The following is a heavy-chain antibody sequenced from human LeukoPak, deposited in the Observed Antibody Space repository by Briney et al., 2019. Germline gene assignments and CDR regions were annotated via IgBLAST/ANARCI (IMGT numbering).Heavy chain of an antibody. CDR3: ARVCNAFIIAAAGTGWFDP. D-gene: IGHD6-13*01. CDR2: IYYSGST. J-gene: IGHJ5*02. V-gene: IGHV4-39*07. Sequence: PSETLSLTCTVSGGSISSSSYYWGWIRQPPGKGLEWIGSIYYSGSTYYNPSLKSRVTISVDTSKNQFSLKLSSVTAADTAVYYCARVCNAFIIAAAGTGWFDPWGQGTLVTVSS. CDR1: GGSISSSSYY.